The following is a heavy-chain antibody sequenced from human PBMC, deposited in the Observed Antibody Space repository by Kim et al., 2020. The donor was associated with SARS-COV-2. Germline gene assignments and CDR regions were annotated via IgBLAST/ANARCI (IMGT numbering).Heavy chain of an antibody. Sequence: SETLSLTCTVSGGSISSSSYYWGWIRQPPGKGLEWIGSIYYSGSTYYNPSLKSRVTISVDTSKNQFSLKLSSVTAADTAVYYCARQPLGELRRMGFDYWGQGTLVTVSS. CDR1: GGSISSSSYY. J-gene: IGHJ4*02. CDR2: IYYSGST. D-gene: IGHD3-16*01. CDR3: ARQPLGELRRMGFDY. V-gene: IGHV4-39*01.